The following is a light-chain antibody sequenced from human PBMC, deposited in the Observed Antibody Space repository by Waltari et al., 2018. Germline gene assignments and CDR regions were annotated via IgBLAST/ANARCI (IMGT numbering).Light chain of an antibody. CDR2: GAS. V-gene: IGKV3D-15*01. CDR1: QGIPRN. J-gene: IGKJ4*01. CDR3: QQYHNWPPLT. Sequence: EIVMTQYPATLSVSPGERAILSRRPSQGIPRNLAWYQQKPGPAPSLLLYGASTRATDIPGRFSGSGSGTEFNLTISSLQSEDFAVYYCQQYHNWPPLTFGGGTKVEIK.